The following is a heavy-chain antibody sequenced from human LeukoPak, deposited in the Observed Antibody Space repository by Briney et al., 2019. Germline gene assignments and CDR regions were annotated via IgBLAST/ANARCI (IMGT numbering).Heavy chain of an antibody. CDR3: ARVNVAAGTYFDNWFDP. D-gene: IGHD6-13*01. CDR1: GGSISSYY. Sequence: SETLSLTCTGPGGSISSYYWSWIRQPPGKGLGWIGDIYYSGSTNYNLPLKSRVTISVDTSKNQFSLNLSSVTAADTAVYYCARVNVAAGTYFDNWFDPWGQGTLVTVSS. J-gene: IGHJ5*02. CDR2: IYYSGST. V-gene: IGHV4-59*01.